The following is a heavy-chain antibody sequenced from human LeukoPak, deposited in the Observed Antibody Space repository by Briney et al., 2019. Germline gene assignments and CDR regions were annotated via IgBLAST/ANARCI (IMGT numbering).Heavy chain of an antibody. CDR3: ARRRTTNYYDY. Sequence: ASVKVSCKASGYTFTGYYMHWLRQAPGQGLEWMGWVNPHSGGTNYAQKFQGRVTMTRDTSINTAYMELSSLTFDDMAVYYCARRRTTNYYDYWGQGTLVTVSS. D-gene: IGHD1-14*01. V-gene: IGHV1-2*02. CDR2: VNPHSGGT. J-gene: IGHJ4*02. CDR1: GYTFTGYY.